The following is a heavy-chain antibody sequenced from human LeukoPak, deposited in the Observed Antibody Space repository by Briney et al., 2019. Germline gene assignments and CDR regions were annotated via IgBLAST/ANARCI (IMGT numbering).Heavy chain of an antibody. V-gene: IGHV4-31*03. Sequence: IPSQTLSLTCTVSGGSISSGGYYWSWIRQHPGKGLEWIGYIYYSGSTYYNPSLKSRVTISVDTSKNQFSLKLSSVTAADTAVYYCARMSDYYDSSGYHDYWGQGTLVTVSS. J-gene: IGHJ4*02. CDR1: GGSISSGGYY. CDR3: ARMSDYYDSSGYHDY. D-gene: IGHD3-22*01. CDR2: IYYSGST.